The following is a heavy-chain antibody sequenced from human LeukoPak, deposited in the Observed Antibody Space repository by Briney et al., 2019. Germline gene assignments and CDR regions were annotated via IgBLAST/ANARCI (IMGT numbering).Heavy chain of an antibody. Sequence: GGSLRLSCTASGFTFSSYSMNWVRQAPGKGLEWVSSISGSSSYIYYADSVKGRFTISRDNAKNSLYLQMNSLRAEDTAVYYCVRDRTLGPFDYWGQGTLVTVSS. CDR1: GFTFSSYS. J-gene: IGHJ4*02. V-gene: IGHV3-21*01. CDR2: ISGSSSYI. D-gene: IGHD7-27*01. CDR3: VRDRTLGPFDY.